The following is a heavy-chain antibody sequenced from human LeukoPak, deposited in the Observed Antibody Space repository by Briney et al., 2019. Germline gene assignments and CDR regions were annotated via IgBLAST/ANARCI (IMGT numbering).Heavy chain of an antibody. V-gene: IGHV3-74*01. CDR1: GFTFSSYW. CDR2: INSGGSST. D-gene: IGHD3-22*01. J-gene: IGHJ4*02. Sequence: GGSLSLSCGASGFTFSSYWMLWVRHARGKGLVWVSRINSGGSSTSYADSEKGRFTISRDNAKNTLYQQMNSLRAENTAVYYCAREAAGRLYYYDSSGHIDYWGQGTLVTVSS. CDR3: AREAAGRLYYYDSSGHIDY.